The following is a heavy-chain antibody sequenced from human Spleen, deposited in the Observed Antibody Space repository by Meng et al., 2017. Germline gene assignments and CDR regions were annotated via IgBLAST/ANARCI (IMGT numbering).Heavy chain of an antibody. Sequence: GESLKISCAVSGVSFSDSDIHWVRQAPGKGLEWVAVIWYDGSNKYYADSVKGRFTISRDNSKNTLYLQMNSLRAEDTAVYYCARNRINANRWFGELWAYWGQGTLVTVSS. J-gene: IGHJ4*02. V-gene: IGHV3-33*08. CDR3: ARNRINANRWFGELWAY. D-gene: IGHD3-10*01. CDR1: GVSFSDSD. CDR2: IWYDGSNK.